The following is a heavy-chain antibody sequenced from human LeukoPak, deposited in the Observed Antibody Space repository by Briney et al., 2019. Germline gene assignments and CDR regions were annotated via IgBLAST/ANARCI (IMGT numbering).Heavy chain of an antibody. CDR1: GGSINNYY. J-gene: IGHJ4*02. Sequence: PSETLSLTCSVSGGSINNYYWSWIRQPPGKGLEWIGYIYYSGSTNYNPSLKSRVTISLDTSKNQFSLKLSSVTAVDTAVYYCARRYDYGPFDYWGQGTLVTVSS. CDR3: ARRYDYGPFDY. CDR2: IYYSGST. D-gene: IGHD5-12*01. V-gene: IGHV4-59*01.